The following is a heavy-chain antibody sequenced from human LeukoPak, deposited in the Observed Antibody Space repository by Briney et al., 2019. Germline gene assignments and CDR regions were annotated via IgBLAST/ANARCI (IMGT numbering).Heavy chain of an antibody. V-gene: IGHV4-39*01. CDR2: IYYSGST. Sequence: KPSETLSLTCTVSGGSISSSSYYWGWIRQPPGKGLEWIGSIYYSGSTYYSPPLKSRVTISVDTSKNQFSLKLSSVTAADTAVYYCARPSTDYVWGSYRTGAFDIWGQGTMVTVSS. CDR3: ARPSTDYVWGSYRTGAFDI. D-gene: IGHD3-16*02. J-gene: IGHJ3*02. CDR1: GGSISSSSYY.